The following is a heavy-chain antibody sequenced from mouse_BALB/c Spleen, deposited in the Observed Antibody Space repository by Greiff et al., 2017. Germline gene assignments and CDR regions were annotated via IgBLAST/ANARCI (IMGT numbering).Heavy chain of an antibody. V-gene: IGHV1-4*02. CDR2: INPSSGYT. D-gene: IGHD2-14*01. Sequence: VQLQQSAAELARPGASVKMSCKASGYTFTSYTMHWVKQRPGQGLEWIGYINPSSGYTEYNQKFKDKTTLTADKSSSTAYMQLSSLTSEDSAVYYCARSALYYRYDDMDYWGQGTSVTVSS. CDR1: GYTFTSYT. CDR3: ARSALYYRYDDMDY. J-gene: IGHJ4*01.